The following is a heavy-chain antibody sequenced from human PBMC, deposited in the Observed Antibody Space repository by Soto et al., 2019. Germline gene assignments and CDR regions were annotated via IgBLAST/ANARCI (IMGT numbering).Heavy chain of an antibody. D-gene: IGHD3-9*01. V-gene: IGHV3-74*01. J-gene: IGHJ5*02. CDR1: GFTFSSYW. Sequence: GGSLRLSCAASGFTFSSYWMHWVRQAPGKGLVWVSRINSDGSSTSYADSVKGRFTISRDNAKNTLYLQMNSLRAEDTAVYYCARGFANLLSYYDILTGLHFDPWGQGTLVTVSS. CDR3: ARGFANLLSYYDILTGLHFDP. CDR2: INSDGSST.